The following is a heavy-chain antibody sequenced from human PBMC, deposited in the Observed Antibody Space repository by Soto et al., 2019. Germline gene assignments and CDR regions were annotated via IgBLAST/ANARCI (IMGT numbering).Heavy chain of an antibody. Sequence: SLRLSLTCAISGDSVSSNSAAWNWIRQSPSRGLEWLGRTYYRSKWYNDYAVSVKSRITINPDTSKNQFSLQLNSVTPEDTAVYYCARDPSLRQWLRGYFDYWGQGTLVTVSS. CDR3: ARDPSLRQWLRGYFDY. D-gene: IGHD5-12*01. CDR2: TYYRSKWYN. V-gene: IGHV6-1*01. CDR1: GDSVSSNSAA. J-gene: IGHJ4*02.